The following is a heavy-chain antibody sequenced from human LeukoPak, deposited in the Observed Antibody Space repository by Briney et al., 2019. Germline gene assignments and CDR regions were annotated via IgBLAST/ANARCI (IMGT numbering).Heavy chain of an antibody. CDR1: GFTFSNYW. Sequence: GGSLRLSCAASGFTFSNYWMAWVRQAPGKRPEWVANINLGGSQKYYVDSVKGRFTISRDNAENSLYLQMNSLRAEDTALYYCARKRPNYFDYWGQGTLVTVSS. CDR3: ARKRPNYFDY. CDR2: INLGGSQK. V-gene: IGHV3-7*01. J-gene: IGHJ4*02.